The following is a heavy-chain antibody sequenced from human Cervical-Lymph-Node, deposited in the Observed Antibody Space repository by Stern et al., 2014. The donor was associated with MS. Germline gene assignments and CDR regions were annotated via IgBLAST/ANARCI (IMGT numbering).Heavy chain of an antibody. J-gene: IGHJ3*01. CDR2: IYHSGVP. CDR3: ARVGGYYDTSAQYPFPFVV. CDR1: GGFGPSGKYY. D-gene: IGHD3-22*01. V-gene: IGHV4-31*01. Sequence: QVQLQESGPGLVKPSQTLSLTCTVAGGFGPSGKYYWSWIRQHPGKGLEWIGYIYHSGVPFFTQYLKSLFTISLDPSMNQFFLKMSSVTAADTAVYYCARVGGYYDTSAQYPFPFVVWGQGTTVIVSS.